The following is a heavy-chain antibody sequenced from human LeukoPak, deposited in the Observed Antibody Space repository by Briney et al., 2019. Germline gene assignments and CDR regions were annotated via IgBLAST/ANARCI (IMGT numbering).Heavy chain of an antibody. CDR2: IYPGDSDT. Sequence: GESLKISCKGSGYSFISYWIGWVRQMPGKGLEWMGIIYPGDSDTRYSPSFQGQVTISADKSISTAYLQWSSLKASDTAMYYCARHVSGTSSYYYYMDVWGKGTTVTVSS. CDR3: ARHVSGTSSYYYYMDV. CDR1: GYSFISYW. D-gene: IGHD2-2*01. J-gene: IGHJ6*03. V-gene: IGHV5-51*01.